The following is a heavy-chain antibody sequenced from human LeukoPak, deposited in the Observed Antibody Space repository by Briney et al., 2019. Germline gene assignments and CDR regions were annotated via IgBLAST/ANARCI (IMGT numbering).Heavy chain of an antibody. Sequence: TLSLTCTVSGGSISSYYWSWIRQPPGKGLEWIGYIYYSGSTNYNPSLKSRVTISVDTSKNQFSLKLSSVTAADTAVYYCARDVGGPPANWGPSYYYYGMDVWGKGTTVTVSS. CDR3: ARDVGGPPANWGPSYYYYGMDV. D-gene: IGHD7-27*01. CDR1: GGSISSYY. J-gene: IGHJ6*04. V-gene: IGHV4-59*01. CDR2: IYYSGST.